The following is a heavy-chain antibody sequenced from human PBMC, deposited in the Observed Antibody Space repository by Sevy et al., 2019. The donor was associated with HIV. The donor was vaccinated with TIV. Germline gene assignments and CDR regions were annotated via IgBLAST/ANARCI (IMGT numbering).Heavy chain of an antibody. CDR2: IYYSGST. V-gene: IGHV4-61*01. CDR1: GGSVSSGSYY. J-gene: IGHJ3*02. CDR3: ARDNTVANDAFDI. Sequence: SETLSLTCTVSGGSVSSGSYYWSWIRQPPGKGLEWIGYIYYSGSTNYNPSLKSRVTISVDTSKNQFSLKLSSVTAADTAVYYWARDNTVANDAFDIWGQGTMVTVSS. D-gene: IGHD4-4*01.